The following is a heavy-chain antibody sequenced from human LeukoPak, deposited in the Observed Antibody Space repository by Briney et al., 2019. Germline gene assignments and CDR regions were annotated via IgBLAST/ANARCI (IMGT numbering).Heavy chain of an antibody. CDR2: IYYSGST. Sequence: SETLSLTCTVSGGSISSYYWSWIRQPPGKGLEWIGYIYYSGSTNYNPSLKSRVTISVDTSKNQFSLKLRSLTAADTAVYYCARGPNYGGNSKDFDYWGQGTLVTVSS. CDR1: GGSISSYY. CDR3: ARGPNYGGNSKDFDY. J-gene: IGHJ4*02. D-gene: IGHD4-23*01. V-gene: IGHV4-59*12.